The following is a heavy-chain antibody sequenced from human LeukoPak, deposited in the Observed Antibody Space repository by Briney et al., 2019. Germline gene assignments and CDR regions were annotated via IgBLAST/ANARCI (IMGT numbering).Heavy chain of an antibody. CDR3: ARDFYYASSGWFDP. Sequence: ASVKVSCKASGYTFTGSYIHWLRQAPRQRLEWMGWINANSGGINYAQKFQGRVTMTSDTSISTAYMELSSLTSDDPAVYYCARDFYYASSGWFDPWGQGTLVIVSS. CDR2: INANSGGI. D-gene: IGHD3-22*01. V-gene: IGHV1-2*02. J-gene: IGHJ5*02. CDR1: GYTFTGSY.